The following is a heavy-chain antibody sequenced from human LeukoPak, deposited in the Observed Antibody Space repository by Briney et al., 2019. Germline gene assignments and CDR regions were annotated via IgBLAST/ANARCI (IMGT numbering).Heavy chain of an antibody. J-gene: IGHJ4*02. CDR1: GYSLTDLS. Sequence: ASVKVSCKVSGYSLTDLSMHWVRQAPGNGLEWVGGFDPEHREAIYAQKFQGRVSMTEDTSTDTAYMELSSLRSEDTAVYYCAAGGIYPLLDYWGQGTLVTVSS. CDR2: FDPEHREA. V-gene: IGHV1-24*01. D-gene: IGHD1-26*01. CDR3: AAGGIYPLLDY.